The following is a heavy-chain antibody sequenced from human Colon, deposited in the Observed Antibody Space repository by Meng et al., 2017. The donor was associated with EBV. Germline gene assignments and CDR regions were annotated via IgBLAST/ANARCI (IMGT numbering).Heavy chain of an antibody. CDR1: VYTFTGYY. D-gene: IGHD3-22*01. J-gene: IGHJ4*02. V-gene: IGHV1-2*02. Sequence: ERKKPGAPVKVSCKATVYTFTGYYLHWARQAPGQGLEWMGWINPNSGGTNYAQKFQGRFTMTRDTSISTAYMELSRLRSDDTAIYYCAKVRDISSDSSSYYDYWGQGTLVTVSS. CDR2: INPNSGGT. CDR3: AKVRDISSDSSSYYDY.